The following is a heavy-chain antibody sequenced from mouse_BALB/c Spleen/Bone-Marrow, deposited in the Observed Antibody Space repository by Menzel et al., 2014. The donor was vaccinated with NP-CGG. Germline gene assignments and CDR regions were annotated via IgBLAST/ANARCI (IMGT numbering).Heavy chain of an antibody. CDR1: GYTFTSYW. V-gene: IGHV1-55*01. D-gene: IGHD1-2*01. CDR3: SRSFITTAYYAMDY. CDR2: IYPGRGIT. Sequence: VQLQQSGAELVKPGASVKMSCKASGYTFTSYWINWVKQRPGQGLEWIGDIYPGRGITDYNEKFKSKATLTLDTPSSTAYMQLSSLTSEDSAVYYCSRSFITTAYYAMDYWGQGTSVTVSS. J-gene: IGHJ4*01.